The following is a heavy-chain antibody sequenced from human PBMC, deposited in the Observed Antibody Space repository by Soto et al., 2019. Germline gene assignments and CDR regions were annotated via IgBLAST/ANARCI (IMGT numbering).Heavy chain of an antibody. Sequence: PSETLSLTCAVSGDSVTSVNYFWTWIRQPPGGGLERIGYISNSGISKYNPSLKSRVAMSQDTSKNQFSLNLHSVTAADTAVYFCARGERNPYYAYNFDTWGQGDLVTVSS. CDR3: ARGERNPYYAYNFDT. CDR1: GDSVTSVNYF. J-gene: IGHJ4*02. CDR2: ISNSGIS. V-gene: IGHV4-61*01. D-gene: IGHD3-3*01.